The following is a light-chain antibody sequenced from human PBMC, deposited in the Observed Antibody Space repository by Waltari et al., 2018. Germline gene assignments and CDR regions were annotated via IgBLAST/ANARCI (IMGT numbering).Light chain of an antibody. Sequence: QSALAQPASVSGSPGQSITISCTGTSSDVGAYNSVSWYQHHPGKAPKLIIYDVSRWPSGVSNRFSGSKSGNTASLTISGLQAEDEADYYCSSYTTISTTLFGGGTKVTVL. CDR3: SSYTTISTTL. J-gene: IGLJ2*01. CDR2: DVS. CDR1: SSDVGAYNS. V-gene: IGLV2-14*01.